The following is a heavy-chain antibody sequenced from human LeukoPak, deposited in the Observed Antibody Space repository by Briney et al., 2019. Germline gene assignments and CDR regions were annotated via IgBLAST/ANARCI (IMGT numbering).Heavy chain of an antibody. J-gene: IGHJ4*02. CDR2: IYSGDNT. V-gene: IGHV3-66*01. Sequence: PAGSLRLSCAASGFTVSTIYMSWLRPAPGQGLEWGSIIYSGDNTYYADSVKGRFTISRDNSKNTLYLQMNSLRAEDTAVYYCARGKGSSSPYYFDYWGEGTLVTVSS. CDR1: GFTVSTIY. D-gene: IGHD6-6*01. CDR3: ARGKGSSSPYYFDY.